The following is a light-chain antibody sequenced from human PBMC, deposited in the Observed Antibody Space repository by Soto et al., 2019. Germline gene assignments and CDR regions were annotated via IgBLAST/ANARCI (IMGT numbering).Light chain of an antibody. CDR2: STN. CDR1: SGSVLTSYY. V-gene: IGLV8-61*01. Sequence: QAVVSQEPSFSVSPGGTVTLTCGLTSGSVLTSYYPTWYQQTPGQAPRTLIYSTNIRSSGVPDRFSGSTLGNKAALTITGAQADDESDYYCALYVGTGTVVFGGGTKVTVL. J-gene: IGLJ2*01. CDR3: ALYVGTGTVV.